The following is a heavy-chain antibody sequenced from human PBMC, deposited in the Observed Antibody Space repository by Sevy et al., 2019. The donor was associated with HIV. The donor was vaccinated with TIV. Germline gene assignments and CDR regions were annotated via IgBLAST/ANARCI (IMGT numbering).Heavy chain of an antibody. D-gene: IGHD2-8*01. CDR1: GFTFSDYF. CDR2: ISLSGSTI. Sequence: GGSLGLSCAASGFTFSDYFMSWIRQAPGKGLEWISYISLSGSTIYYADSVKGRFTISRDNAKNSLYLQMNSLRAEDTAVYYCARENRHCTNGICYGYYGMDVWGQGTTVTVSS. CDR3: ARENRHCTNGICYGYYGMDV. J-gene: IGHJ6*02. V-gene: IGHV3-11*01.